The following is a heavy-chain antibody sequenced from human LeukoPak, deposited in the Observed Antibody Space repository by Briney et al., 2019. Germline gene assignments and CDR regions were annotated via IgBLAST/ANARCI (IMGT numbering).Heavy chain of an antibody. CDR2: ISGSGGST. D-gene: IGHD3-3*01. CDR3: AKGTEQEYYDFWSDPYTAVYFKH. Sequence: GESLRLSCAASGFTFSSYAMSWVRQAPGKGLEGVSAISGSGGSTYYADSVKGRFTISRDNSKNTLYLQMNSLRAEDTAVYDCAKGTEQEYYDFWSDPYTAVYFKHWAQGTLVTVSS. CDR1: GFTFSSYA. J-gene: IGHJ1*01. V-gene: IGHV3-23*01.